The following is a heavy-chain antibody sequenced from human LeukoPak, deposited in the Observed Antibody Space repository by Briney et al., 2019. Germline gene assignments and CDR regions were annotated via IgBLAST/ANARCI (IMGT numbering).Heavy chain of an antibody. D-gene: IGHD1-26*01. CDR3: ARRAVGATSGPFDY. CDR1: GGTFSSYA. V-gene: IGHV1-69*04. CDR2: IIPILGIA. J-gene: IGHJ4*02. Sequence: GASVKVSCKASGGTFSSYAISWVRQAPGQGLEWMGRIIPILGIANYAQKFQGRVTITADKSTSTAYMELSSLRSEDTAVYYCARRAVGATSGPFDYWGQGTLVTVSS.